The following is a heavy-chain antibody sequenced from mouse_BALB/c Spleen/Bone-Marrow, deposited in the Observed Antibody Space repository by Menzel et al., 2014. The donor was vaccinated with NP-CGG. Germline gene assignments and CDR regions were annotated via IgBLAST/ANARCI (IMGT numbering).Heavy chain of an antibody. D-gene: IGHD1-1*01. CDR2: INSTGGST. V-gene: IGHV5-6-3*01. Sequence: EVKLVESGGGLVQPGGSLKLSCAASGFTFSSYGMSWVRPTPDKRLELVATINSTGGSTYYPDSVKGRFTISRDNAKNTLYLQMSSLKSEDTAMYYCARDGSSYEGNYFDYWCQGTTLTVSS. CDR3: ARDGSSYEGNYFDY. J-gene: IGHJ2*01. CDR1: GFTFSSYG.